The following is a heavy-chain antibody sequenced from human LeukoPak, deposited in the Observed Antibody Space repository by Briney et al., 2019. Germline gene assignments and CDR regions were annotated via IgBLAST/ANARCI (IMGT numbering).Heavy chain of an antibody. J-gene: IGHJ4*02. CDR2: ISYDGSNK. D-gene: IGHD3/OR15-3a*01. Sequence: GGSLRLSCAASGFTFSSYGMHWVRQAPGKGLEWVAVISYDGSNKYYADSVKGRFTISRDNSKNTLYLQMNSLRAEDTAVYYCAKESVVGEMISTYYWGQGTLVTVSS. CDR1: GFTFSSYG. V-gene: IGHV3-30*18. CDR3: AKESVVGEMISTYY.